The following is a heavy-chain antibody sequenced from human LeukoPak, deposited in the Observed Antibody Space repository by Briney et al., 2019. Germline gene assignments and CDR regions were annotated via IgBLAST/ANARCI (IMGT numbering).Heavy chain of an antibody. CDR1: GFTFSSYS. D-gene: IGHD5-12*01. Sequence: PGGSLRLSCAASGFTFSSYSMNWVRQAPGKGLEWVSSISSSSSYIYYADSVKGRFTISRDNAKNSLYLQTNSLRAEDTAVYYCARVGGVDIVATAYAFDIWGQGTMVTVSS. J-gene: IGHJ3*02. CDR2: ISSSSSYI. V-gene: IGHV3-21*01. CDR3: ARVGGVDIVATAYAFDI.